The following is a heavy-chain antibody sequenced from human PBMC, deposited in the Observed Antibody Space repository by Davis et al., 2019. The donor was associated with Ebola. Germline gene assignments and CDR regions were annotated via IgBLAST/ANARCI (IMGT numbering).Heavy chain of an antibody. CDR2: IYYRGTA. J-gene: IGHJ4*02. Sequence: ESLKISCSVSGGSIDINQYYWGWIRQAPGKGLEWLGYIYYRGTAFYNPSVRGRVTLSVDMFKNHFSMRLTSVTAADTGVYYCARHVGDSAMFDHWGQGIMVTVSS. D-gene: IGHD2-21*02. CDR1: GGSIDINQYY. CDR3: ARHVGDSAMFDH. V-gene: IGHV4-39*01.